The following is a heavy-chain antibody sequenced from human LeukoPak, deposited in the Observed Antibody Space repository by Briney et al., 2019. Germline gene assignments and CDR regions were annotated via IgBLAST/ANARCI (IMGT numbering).Heavy chain of an antibody. CDR2: INPNSGGT. Sequence: GASVKVSCKASGYTFTGYYMYWVRQAPGHGLEWMGWINPNSGGTNYAQKFQGRVTMTRDTSINTAYMELSRLRSDDTAVYYCARDSYDILTGYPPAPFDYWGQGTLVTVSS. V-gene: IGHV1-2*02. CDR3: ARDSYDILTGYPPAPFDY. CDR1: GYTFTGYY. J-gene: IGHJ4*02. D-gene: IGHD3-9*01.